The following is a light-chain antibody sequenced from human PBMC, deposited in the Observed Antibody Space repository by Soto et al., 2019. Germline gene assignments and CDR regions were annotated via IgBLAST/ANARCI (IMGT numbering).Light chain of an antibody. CDR1: QSVSSF. CDR3: QLYSNWPSWT. CDR2: GAS. V-gene: IGKV3-15*01. J-gene: IGKJ1*01. Sequence: EKVMTQSPATLSMSPGERATLSCRASQSVSSFLAWYQQKPGQAPRLLIYGASTRATGIPARFSGSGSGTEFTLTISSLQSEDFAVYDCQLYSNWPSWTFGQGTKVEVK.